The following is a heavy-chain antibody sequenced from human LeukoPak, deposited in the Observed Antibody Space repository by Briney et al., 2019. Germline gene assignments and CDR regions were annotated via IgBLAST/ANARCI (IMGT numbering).Heavy chain of an antibody. V-gene: IGHV4-39*07. J-gene: IGHJ4*02. CDR2: IYYSGST. CDR3: VRGDYVGEHFDY. Sequence: SETLSLTCTVSGGSISSSSYSRGWIRQPPGKGLEWIGTIYYSGSTYYNPSLKSRVTISVDMSKNQFSLKLSSVTAADTAVYYCVRGDYVGEHFDYWGQGTLVTVSS. CDR1: GGSISSSSYS. D-gene: IGHD3-16*01.